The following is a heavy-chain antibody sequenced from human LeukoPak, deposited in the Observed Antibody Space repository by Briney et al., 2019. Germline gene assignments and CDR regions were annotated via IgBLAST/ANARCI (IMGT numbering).Heavy chain of an antibody. Sequence: GASVKVSCKTSGYTFTTYGISWVRQAPGQGPEWMGWISAYNGKTNYAQKFQGRVTITADKSTSTAYMELSSLRSEGTAVYYCASPPADYYDSRDYFDYWGRGTLVTVSS. J-gene: IGHJ4*02. D-gene: IGHD3-22*01. CDR3: ASPPADYYDSRDYFDY. V-gene: IGHV1-18*01. CDR1: GYTFTTYG. CDR2: ISAYNGKT.